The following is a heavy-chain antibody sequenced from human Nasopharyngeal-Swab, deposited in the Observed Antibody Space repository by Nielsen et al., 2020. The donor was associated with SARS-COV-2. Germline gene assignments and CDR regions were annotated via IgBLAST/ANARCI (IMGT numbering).Heavy chain of an antibody. D-gene: IGHD3-22*01. J-gene: IGHJ3*02. CDR1: GYTFTSYG. CDR3: ARERTPRPPGIVVGLDAFDI. Sequence: ASVKVSCKASGYTFTSYGISWVRQAPGQGLEWMGWISAYNGNTNYAQKLQGRVTMTTDTSTSTAYMELRSLRSDDTAVYYCARERTPRPPGIVVGLDAFDIWGQGTMVTVSS. CDR2: ISAYNGNT. V-gene: IGHV1-18*01.